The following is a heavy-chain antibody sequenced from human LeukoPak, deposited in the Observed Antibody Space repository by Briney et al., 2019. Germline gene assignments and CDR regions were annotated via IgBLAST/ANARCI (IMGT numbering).Heavy chain of an antibody. CDR1: GGSFSGYY. J-gene: IGHJ3*02. D-gene: IGHD2-2*01. V-gene: IGHV4-34*01. Sequence: SETLSLTCVVYGGSFSGYYWSWIRQPPGKGLEWIGEINHGGTTNYNPSLKSRVTISVDTSKNQFSLKLTSVTAADTAVYYCARARYANAWYAFDIWGHGTMVTVS. CDR2: INHGGTT. CDR3: ARARYANAWYAFDI.